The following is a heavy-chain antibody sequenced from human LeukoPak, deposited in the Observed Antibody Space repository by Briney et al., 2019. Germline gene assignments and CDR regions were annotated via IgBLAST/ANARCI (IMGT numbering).Heavy chain of an antibody. V-gene: IGHV3-74*01. CDR3: ARDSLGGPDY. CDR1: GFTFSSYW. D-gene: IGHD3-16*02. CDR2: INSDGSST. Sequence: GGSLRLSCAASGFTFSSYWMHWVRQAPGKGLVCVSRINSDGSSTSYADSVKGRFTISRDNAKNTLYLQMNSLRAEDTAVYYCARDSLGGPDYWGQGTLVTVSS. J-gene: IGHJ4*02.